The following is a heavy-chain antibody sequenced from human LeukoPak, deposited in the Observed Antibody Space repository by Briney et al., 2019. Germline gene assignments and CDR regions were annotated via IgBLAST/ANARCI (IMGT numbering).Heavy chain of an antibody. CDR1: GFTFSDYY. CDR3: ARDPGEQLASPTFDY. V-gene: IGHV3-11*04. CDR2: ISSSGSTI. J-gene: IGHJ4*02. Sequence: GGSLRLSCAASGFTFSDYYMSWIRQAPGKGLEWVSYISSSGSTIYYADSVKGRFTISRDNAKNSLYLQMNSLRAEDTAVYYCARDPGEQLASPTFDYWGQGTLVTVSS. D-gene: IGHD6-6*01.